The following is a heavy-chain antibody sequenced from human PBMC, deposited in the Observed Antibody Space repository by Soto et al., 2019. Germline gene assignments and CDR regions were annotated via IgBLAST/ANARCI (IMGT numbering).Heavy chain of an antibody. Sequence: QVQLVESGGGVVQPGRSLRLSCAASGFPFTTYGMHWVREGPGKGLEWVAVISYDGSNKYYADSVKGRFTISRDNSKNTLYVQMNSLRPEDSRLYYYVGGQHYLDYRGQGTLVTVSS. CDR2: ISYDGSNK. D-gene: IGHD3-10*01. CDR1: GFPFTTYG. V-gene: IGHV3-30*03. J-gene: IGHJ4*02. CDR3: VGGQHYLDY.